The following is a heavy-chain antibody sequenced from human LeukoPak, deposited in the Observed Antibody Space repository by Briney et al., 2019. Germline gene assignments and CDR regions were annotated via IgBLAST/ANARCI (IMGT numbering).Heavy chain of an antibody. J-gene: IGHJ4*02. V-gene: IGHV3-48*03. CDR3: ARGGFGSDWLSDY. CDR2: ISSSGSTI. CDR1: GFTFSSYE. Sequence: GGSLRLSCAASGFTFSSYEMNWVRQAPGKGLEWVSYISSSGSTIYYADSVKGRFTISRDNSKNTLYLQMNSLRAEDTAVYYCARGGFGSDWLSDYWGQGTLVTVSS. D-gene: IGHD6-19*01.